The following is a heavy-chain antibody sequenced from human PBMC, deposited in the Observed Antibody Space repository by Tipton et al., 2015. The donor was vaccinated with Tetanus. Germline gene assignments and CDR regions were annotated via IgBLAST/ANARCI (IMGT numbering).Heavy chain of an antibody. D-gene: IGHD6-19*01. CDR1: GFIFSNAW. J-gene: IGHJ4*02. V-gene: IGHV3-15*07. CDR2: IKSKASGETT. CDR3: TADLDLSSGWSNDY. Sequence: QLVQSGGGLVKPGGSLRLSCAASGFIFSNAWMNWVRQAPGKGLEWVARIKSKASGETTDHAAPVKGRFTISRDDPQDTVFLQMNSLKTEDTAVYYCTADLDLSSGWSNDYWGQGTLVTVSS.